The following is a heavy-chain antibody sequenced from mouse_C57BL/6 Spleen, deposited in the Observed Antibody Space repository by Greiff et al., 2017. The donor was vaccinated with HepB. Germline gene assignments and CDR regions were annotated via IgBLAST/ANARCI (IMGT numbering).Heavy chain of an antibody. CDR1: GYSFTGYY. J-gene: IGHJ2*01. V-gene: IGHV1-42*01. CDR3: AKIYYGYDHYFDY. D-gene: IGHD2-2*01. CDR2: INPSTGGT. Sequence: VQLKQSGPELVKPGASVKISCKASGYSFTGYYMNWVKQSPEKSLEWIGEINPSTGGTTYNQKFKAKATLTVDKSSSTAYMQLKSLTSEDSAVYYCAKIYYGYDHYFDYWGQGTTLTVSS.